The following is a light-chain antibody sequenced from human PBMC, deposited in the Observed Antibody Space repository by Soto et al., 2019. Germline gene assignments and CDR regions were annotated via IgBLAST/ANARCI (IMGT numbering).Light chain of an antibody. CDR1: QSVSNNY. Sequence: EILFTQSPGTMSPSPGQRDTLSFRASQSVSNNYLAWYQQKPGQAPRLLIYGASNRATGIPDRFSGSGSGTDFTLTISRLEPEDLAVYYCQQYGSSPQVTVGQGTRLEIK. CDR2: GAS. J-gene: IGKJ5*01. CDR3: QQYGSSPQVT. V-gene: IGKV3-20*01.